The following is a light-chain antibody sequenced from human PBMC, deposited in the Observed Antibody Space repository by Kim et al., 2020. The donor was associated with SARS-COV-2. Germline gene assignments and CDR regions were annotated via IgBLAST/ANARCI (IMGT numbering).Light chain of an antibody. CDR1: SSNIGSNA. Sequence: GHRVTISCSGSSSNIGSNAVSWYQQLPGTAPKLLIYTNNQRPSGVPDRFSGSKSGTSASLAISGLQSEDETDYYCAAWDDSLNGLVFGGGTQLTVL. CDR3: AAWDDSLNGLV. J-gene: IGLJ3*02. V-gene: IGLV1-44*01. CDR2: TNN.